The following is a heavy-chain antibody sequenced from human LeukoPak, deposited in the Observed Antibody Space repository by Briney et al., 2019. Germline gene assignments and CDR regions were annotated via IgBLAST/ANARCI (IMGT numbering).Heavy chain of an antibody. V-gene: IGHV3-23*01. D-gene: IGHD3-22*01. J-gene: IGHJ4*02. CDR2: ISGSGDTT. CDR3: AKDQFDSISMIV. Sequence: GGSLRLSCAASGFTFSSYAMSWVRQAPGKGLEWVSVISGSGDTTDYADSVKGRFTISRDNSRNTLYLQMNSLRAEDTAVYYCAKDQFDSISMIVWGQGTLVTVSS. CDR1: GFTFSSYA.